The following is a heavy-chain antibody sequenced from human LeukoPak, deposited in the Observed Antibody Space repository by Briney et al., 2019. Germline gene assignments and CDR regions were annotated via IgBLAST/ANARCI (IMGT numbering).Heavy chain of an antibody. Sequence: GGSLRLSCAASGFTFSGSAMHWVRQASGKGLEWVGRIRSKANSYATAYAASVKGRFTISRDDSKNTAYLQMNSLKTEDTAVYYCYIVVVVAERHVDYWGQGTLVTVSS. J-gene: IGHJ4*02. CDR2: IRSKANSYAT. D-gene: IGHD2-15*01. CDR3: YIVVVVAERHVDY. V-gene: IGHV3-73*01. CDR1: GFTFSGSA.